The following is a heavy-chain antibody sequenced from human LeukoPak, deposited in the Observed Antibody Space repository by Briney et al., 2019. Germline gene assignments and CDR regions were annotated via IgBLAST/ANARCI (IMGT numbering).Heavy chain of an antibody. J-gene: IGHJ4*02. Sequence: PGGSLRLSCAASGFTFSSYGMHWVRQAPGKGLEWVAVISYDGSNKYYADSVKGRFTISRDSSKNTLYLQMNSLRAEDTAVYYCAKDLGDYWGQGTLVTVSS. CDR3: AKDLGDY. CDR2: ISYDGSNK. CDR1: GFTFSSYG. V-gene: IGHV3-30*18. D-gene: IGHD3-3*01.